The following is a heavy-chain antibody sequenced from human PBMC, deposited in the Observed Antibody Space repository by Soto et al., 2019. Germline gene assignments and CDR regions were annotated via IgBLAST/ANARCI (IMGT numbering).Heavy chain of an antibody. D-gene: IGHD3-22*01. Sequence: QVQLQESGPGLVKPSETLSLTCTVSGASVSSGSYYWSWIRQPPGKGLEWIGHIYYSGSTSYNPSLKSRVTMSADTSKNQFSLKLTSVTAADTAVYFCARRIDYYYYVPHWGQGTLVTVSS. J-gene: IGHJ4*02. V-gene: IGHV4-61*01. CDR2: IYYSGST. CDR3: ARRIDYYYYVPH. CDR1: GASVSSGSYY.